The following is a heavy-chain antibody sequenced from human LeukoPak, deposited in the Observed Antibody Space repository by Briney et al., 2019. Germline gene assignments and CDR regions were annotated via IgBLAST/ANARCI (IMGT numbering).Heavy chain of an antibody. V-gene: IGHV3-23*01. CDR3: AKDTTVTTHWYFDL. J-gene: IGHJ2*01. CDR2: IRGSGGNT. D-gene: IGHD4-17*01. Sequence: PGASLRLSCAASGFTFSSYAMSWVRQAPGKGLEWVSGIRGSGGNTYYADSVKGRFSISRDNSKNTLYLQMNSLRAEDTAVYYCAKDTTVTTHWYFDLWGRGTLVTVSS. CDR1: GFTFSSYA.